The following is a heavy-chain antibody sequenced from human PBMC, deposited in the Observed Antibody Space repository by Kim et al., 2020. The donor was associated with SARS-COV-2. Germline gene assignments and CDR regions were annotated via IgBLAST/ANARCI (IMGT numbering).Heavy chain of an antibody. Sequence: ANAASVTGRFTISRDDSKNTAYRPMNSLKTEDTAVYYCTEPLVSKGPFDYWGQGILVTVSS. J-gene: IGHJ4*02. CDR3: TEPLVSKGPFDY. D-gene: IGHD6-6*01. V-gene: IGHV3-73*01.